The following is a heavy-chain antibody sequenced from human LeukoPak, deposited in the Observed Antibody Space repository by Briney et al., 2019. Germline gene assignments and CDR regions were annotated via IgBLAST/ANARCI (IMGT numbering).Heavy chain of an antibody. CDR3: ARNQQQLVRGGFDY. J-gene: IGHJ4*02. D-gene: IGHD6-13*01. CDR1: GFTFSSYW. V-gene: IGHV3-74*01. CDR2: INSDGSST. Sequence: GGSLRLSCAASGFTFSSYWMHWVRQAPGKGLVWVSRINSDGSSTSYADSVKGRFTISRDNAKNTLYLQMNSLRAEDTAVYYCARNQQQLVRGGFDYWGQGTLVTVSS.